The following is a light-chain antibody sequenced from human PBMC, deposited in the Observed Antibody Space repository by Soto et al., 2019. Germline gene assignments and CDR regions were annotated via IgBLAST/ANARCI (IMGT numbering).Light chain of an antibody. CDR2: KVS. V-gene: IGKV2-30*01. J-gene: IGKJ2*01. CDR1: QSLLFCGGNTY. CDR3: MQGTHWPYT. Sequence: DVVMTQSPPSLPVTLGQPASISCRSSQSLLFCGGNTYLTWFQQRPGQSPRRLIYKVSKRDSGVPDRFSGSGSDTDFTLIISRVEAEDVGVYYCMQGTHWPYTFGQGTKLEIK.